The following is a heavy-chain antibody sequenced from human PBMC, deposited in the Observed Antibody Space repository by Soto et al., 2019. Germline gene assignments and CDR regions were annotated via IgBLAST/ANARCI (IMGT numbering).Heavy chain of an antibody. D-gene: IGHD1-26*01. CDR2: IRGSGGST. Sequence: GGSLRLSCAASGFTFSSYAMSWVRQAPGKGLEWVSAIRGSGGSTYYADSVKGRFTISRDNSKNTLYLQMNSLRAEDAAVYYCAKEGGSYCSAFDIWGQGTMVTVSS. CDR1: GFTFSSYA. J-gene: IGHJ3*02. CDR3: AKEGGSYCSAFDI. V-gene: IGHV3-23*01.